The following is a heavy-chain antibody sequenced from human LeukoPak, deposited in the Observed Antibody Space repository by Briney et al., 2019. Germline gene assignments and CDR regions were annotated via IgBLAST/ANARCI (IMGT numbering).Heavy chain of an antibody. CDR1: GFTFSSYD. J-gene: IGHJ6*04. CDR2: ISTIGDT. Sequence: PGGSLRLSCAASGFTFSSYDMHWVRQVAGKDLAWVSSISTIGDTYYPGSVTGRFTISRENAKKSLYLQMNSLRAGDTAVYYCARATVIGTVPVPGFLDVWGKGTTVTVSS. D-gene: IGHD6-19*01. CDR3: ARATVIGTVPVPGFLDV. V-gene: IGHV3-13*01.